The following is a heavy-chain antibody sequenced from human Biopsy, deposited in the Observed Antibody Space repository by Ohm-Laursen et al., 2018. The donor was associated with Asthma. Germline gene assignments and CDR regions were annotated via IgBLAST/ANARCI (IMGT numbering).Heavy chain of an antibody. V-gene: IGHV3-7*01. CDR2: IKHDGSEK. CDR3: VRWRSGYPDHYSDF. D-gene: IGHD2-21*01. CDR1: GFTFGDYW. Sequence: SLRLSCAAPGFTFGDYWMSWVRQVPGKGLEWVANIKHDGSEKNHVDSLKGRFTISRDNSKNTLDLQMNSLRGDDTAVYYCVRWRSGYPDHYSDFWGLGAQVTVSS. J-gene: IGHJ4*02.